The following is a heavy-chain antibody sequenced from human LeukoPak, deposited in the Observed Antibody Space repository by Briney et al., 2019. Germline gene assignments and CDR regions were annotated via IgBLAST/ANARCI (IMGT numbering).Heavy chain of an antibody. CDR2: INSDGTTT. CDR3: ARALYFDFES. D-gene: IGHD3-9*01. V-gene: IGHV3-74*01. CDR1: GFTFNSYW. Sequence: GGSLRLSCAASGFTFNSYWMHWVRQAPGKGLVWVSRINSDGTTTRYADAVKGRFSISRDNAKNTVYLQMNSLRVEDTAVYYCARALYFDFESWGQGTLVTVSS. J-gene: IGHJ4*02.